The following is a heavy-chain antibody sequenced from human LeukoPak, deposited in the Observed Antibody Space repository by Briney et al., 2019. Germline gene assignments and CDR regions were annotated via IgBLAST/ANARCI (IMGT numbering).Heavy chain of an antibody. CDR1: GFTFSSYA. J-gene: IGHJ4*02. D-gene: IGHD4-17*01. V-gene: IGHV3-30-3*01. CDR3: ARGQRSTVSYFDY. CDR2: ISYDGSNK. Sequence: GGSLRLSCAASGFTFSSYAMHWVRKAPGKGLEWVAVISYDGSNKYYADSVKGRFTISRDNSKNTLYLQMNSLRAEDTAVYYCARGQRSTVSYFDYWGQGTLVTVSS.